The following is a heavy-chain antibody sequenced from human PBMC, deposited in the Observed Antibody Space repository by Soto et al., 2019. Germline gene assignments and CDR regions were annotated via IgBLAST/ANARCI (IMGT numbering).Heavy chain of an antibody. D-gene: IGHD6-19*01. Sequence: QVQLVQSGAEVKKPGSSVKVSCKASGGTFSNYAISWVRQAPGQGLEWMGGIVPIFGTTYYAQKFQGRVTIIADDSTTTAYLEPSSLRSEDTAMYYCARVEAVAGIYNYHGLDVWGQGTAVSVSS. J-gene: IGHJ6*02. CDR1: GGTFSNYA. V-gene: IGHV1-69*12. CDR3: ARVEAVAGIYNYHGLDV. CDR2: IVPIFGTT.